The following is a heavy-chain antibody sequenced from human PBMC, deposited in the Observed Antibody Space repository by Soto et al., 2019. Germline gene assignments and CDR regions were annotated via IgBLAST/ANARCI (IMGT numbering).Heavy chain of an antibody. Sequence: PGGSLRLSCAASGFTFSSYAMHWVRQAPGKGLEWVAVISYDGSNKYYADSVKGRFTISRDNSKNTLYLQMNSLRAEDTAVYYCAREPTGYSSSWYYFDYWGQGTLVTVSS. CDR3: AREPTGYSSSWYYFDY. CDR1: GFTFSSYA. J-gene: IGHJ4*02. D-gene: IGHD6-13*01. CDR2: ISYDGSNK. V-gene: IGHV3-30-3*01.